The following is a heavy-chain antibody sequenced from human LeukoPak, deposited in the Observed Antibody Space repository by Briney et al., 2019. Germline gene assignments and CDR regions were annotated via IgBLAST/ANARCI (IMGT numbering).Heavy chain of an antibody. CDR2: INPNSGGT. D-gene: IGHD3-10*01. J-gene: IGHJ5*02. CDR1: GYTFTGYY. Sequence: ASVKLSCNSSGYTFTGYYMHWVRQAPGQGLEWMGWINPNSGGTNYAQKFQGRVTITSDTSISTACMELRRMRSDDTSVYYCASGEWRIGAYYYGSGSGWFDPWGQGTLVTVSS. V-gene: IGHV1-2*02. CDR3: ASGEWRIGAYYYGSGSGWFDP.